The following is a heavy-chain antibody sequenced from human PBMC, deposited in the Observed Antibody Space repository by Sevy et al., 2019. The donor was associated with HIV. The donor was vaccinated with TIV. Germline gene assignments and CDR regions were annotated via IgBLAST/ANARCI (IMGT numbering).Heavy chain of an antibody. CDR3: ARESPLGVEWELSRPQNWFDP. CDR2: IYYSGST. CDR1: GGSISSYY. D-gene: IGHD1-26*01. V-gene: IGHV4-59*01. Sequence: SLTCTVFGGSISSYYWNWIRQPPGKGLEWIGYIYYSGSTNYNPSLKSRVTISVDMSKNQFSLKLSSVTAADTAMYYCARESPLGVEWELSRPQNWFDPWGQGTLVTVSS. J-gene: IGHJ5*02.